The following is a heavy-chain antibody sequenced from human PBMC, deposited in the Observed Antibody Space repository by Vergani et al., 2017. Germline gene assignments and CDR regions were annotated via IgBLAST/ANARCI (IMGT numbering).Heavy chain of an antibody. CDR1: GGTFSSYA. CDR3: ARAAYCGGDCYVFDLG. Sequence: QVQLVQSGAEVKQPGSSVKVSCKASGGTFSSYAISWVRQAPGQGLEWMGGIIPIFGTANYAQKFQRRVTITADESTSTAYMELSSLRSEDTAVYYWARAAYCGGDCYVFDLGWGQGTLVTVSS. D-gene: IGHD2-21*02. J-gene: IGHJ4*02. V-gene: IGHV1-69*01. CDR2: IIPIFGTA.